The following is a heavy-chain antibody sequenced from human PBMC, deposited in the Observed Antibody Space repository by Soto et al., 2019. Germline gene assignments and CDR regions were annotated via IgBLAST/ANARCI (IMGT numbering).Heavy chain of an antibody. CDR3: ARAEEMSGWLHYYYYGMDV. Sequence: PGGSLRLSCAASGFTFSSYAMHWVRQAPGKGLEWVAVISYDGSNKYYADSVKGRFTISRDNSKNTLYLQMNSLRAEDTAVYYCARAEEMSGWLHYYYYGMDVWGQGTTVTVSS. CDR1: GFTFSSYA. CDR2: ISYDGSNK. J-gene: IGHJ6*02. V-gene: IGHV3-30-3*01. D-gene: IGHD6-19*01.